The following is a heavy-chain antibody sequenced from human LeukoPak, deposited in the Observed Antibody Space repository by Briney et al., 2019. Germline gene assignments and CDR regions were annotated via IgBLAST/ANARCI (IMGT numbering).Heavy chain of an antibody. Sequence: GGSLRLSCAASGFTFDEYGMSWVRQAPGKGLEWVSYISSSSSTIYYADSVKGRFTISRDNAKNSLYLQMNSLRAEDTAVYYCARNYDILTGLDAFAIWGQGTMVTVSS. CDR2: ISSSSSTI. CDR3: ARNYDILTGLDAFAI. CDR1: GFTFDEYG. V-gene: IGHV3-48*01. J-gene: IGHJ3*02. D-gene: IGHD3-9*01.